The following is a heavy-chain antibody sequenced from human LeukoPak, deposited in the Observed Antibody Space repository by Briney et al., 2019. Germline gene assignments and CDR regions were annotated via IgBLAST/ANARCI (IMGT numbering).Heavy chain of an antibody. J-gene: IGHJ3*02. CDR2: ISYDGSNK. D-gene: IGHD3-16*01. CDR3: GRFAWGPATVLVI. Sequence: GGSLRLSCAASGFTFSSYGMHWVRQAPGKGLEWVAVISYDGSNKYYADSVKGRFTISRDNSKNPLYLQMNSLRAEDTAVYYCGRFAWGPATVLVIWGQGKTVT. CDR1: GFTFSSYG. V-gene: IGHV3-30*03.